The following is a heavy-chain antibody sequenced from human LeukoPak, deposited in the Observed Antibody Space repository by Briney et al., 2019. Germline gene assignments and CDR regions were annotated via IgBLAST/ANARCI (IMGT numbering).Heavy chain of an antibody. J-gene: IGHJ3*02. V-gene: IGHV1-69*02. D-gene: IGHD3-22*01. CDR3: ARALPGRITMIVVGGGAFDI. CDR2: IIPILGIA. Sequence: ASVTVSCKASGGTFSSYTISWVRQAPGQGLEWMGRIIPILGIANYAQKFQGRVTITADKSTSTAYMELSSLRSEDTAVYYCARALPGRITMIVVGGGAFDIWGQGTMVTVSS. CDR1: GGTFSSYT.